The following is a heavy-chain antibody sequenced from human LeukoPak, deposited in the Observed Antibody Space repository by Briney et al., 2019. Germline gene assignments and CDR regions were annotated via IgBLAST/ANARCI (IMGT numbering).Heavy chain of an antibody. J-gene: IGHJ4*02. CDR3: ASGYYPIDY. V-gene: IGHV4-39*07. CDR1: GGSISSSSYY. D-gene: IGHD3-22*01. Sequence: SETLSLTCTVSGGSISSSSYYWGWMRQPPGKGLEWIGSIYYSGSTYYNPSLKSRVTISVDTSKNQFSLKLSSVTAADTAVYYCASGYYPIDYWGQGTLVTVSS. CDR2: IYYSGST.